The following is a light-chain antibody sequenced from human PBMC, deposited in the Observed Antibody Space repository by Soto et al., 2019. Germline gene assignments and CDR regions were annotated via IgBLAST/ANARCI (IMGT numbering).Light chain of an antibody. V-gene: IGKV2-30*02. J-gene: IGKJ1*01. CDR1: QSLVHNNGNTY. CDR2: KVS. CDR3: MEGTPLPRT. Sequence: DVVMTQSPLSLPVTVGQPASISCRSSQSLVHNNGNTYLNWFQQRPGQSPRRLFYKVSIPDYGAPDRFSRSGSGADFTVKISRVEADDVGVYYCMEGTPLPRTFRQGTTVEI.